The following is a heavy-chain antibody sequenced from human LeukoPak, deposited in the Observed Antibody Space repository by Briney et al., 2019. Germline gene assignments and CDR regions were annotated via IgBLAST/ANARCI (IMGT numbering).Heavy chain of an antibody. CDR3: ARSGTSTGTTSTFDY. Sequence: SETLSLTCTVSGGSITGYYWSWIRQPPGKGLEWIGYIYHSGATNYNPSLKSRVTISVDTSKNQFSLQLNSVTPEDTAVYYCARSGTSTGTTSTFDYWGQGTLVTVSS. CDR2: IYHSGAT. D-gene: IGHD1-1*01. J-gene: IGHJ4*02. V-gene: IGHV4-59*12. CDR1: GGSITGYY.